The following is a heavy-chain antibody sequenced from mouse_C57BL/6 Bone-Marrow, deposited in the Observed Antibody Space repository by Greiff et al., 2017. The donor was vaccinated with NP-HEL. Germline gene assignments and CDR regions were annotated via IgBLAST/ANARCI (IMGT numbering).Heavy chain of an antibody. D-gene: IGHD4-1*01. CDR2: IRNKANGYTT. V-gene: IGHV7-3*01. CDR3: ARIKLGRYFDY. CDR1: GFTFTDYY. J-gene: IGHJ2*01. Sequence: DVMLVESGGGLVQPGGSLSLSCAASGFTFTDYYMSWVRQPPGKALEWLGFIRNKANGYTTEYSASVKGRFTISRDNSQSILYLQMNALRAEDSATYYCARIKLGRYFDYWGQGTTLTVSS.